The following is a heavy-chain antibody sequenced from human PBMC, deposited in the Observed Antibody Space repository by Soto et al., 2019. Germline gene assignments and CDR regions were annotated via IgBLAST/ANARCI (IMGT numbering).Heavy chain of an antibody. CDR1: GFTFSSYG. V-gene: IGHV3-30*18. CDR2: ISYDGSNK. CDR3: AKDRGGYGDYDAFDI. D-gene: IGHD4-17*01. J-gene: IGHJ3*02. Sequence: QVQLVESGGGVVQPGRSLRLSCAASGFTFSSYGMHWVCQAPGKGLVWVAVISYDGSNKYYADSVKGRFTISRDNSKNTLYLQMNSLRAEDTAVYYCAKDRGGYGDYDAFDIWGQGTMVTVSS.